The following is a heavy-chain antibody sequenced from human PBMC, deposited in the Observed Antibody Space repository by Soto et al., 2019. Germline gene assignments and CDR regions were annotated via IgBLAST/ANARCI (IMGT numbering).Heavy chain of an antibody. CDR2: IYSGGNT. D-gene: IGHD2-2*01. J-gene: IGHJ4*02. CDR3: GRGSSDNDGTLRVDY. Sequence: DVQLVETGGDLIQSGGSLRLSCAASGFTVSRNYMNWVRQAPGKGLECVSVIYSGGNTYYADSVKGRFTISRDNSKNTLFLQMTDLRVEDTAVYYCGRGSSDNDGTLRVDYWGQGTLVTVSS. V-gene: IGHV3-53*02. CDR1: GFTVSRNY.